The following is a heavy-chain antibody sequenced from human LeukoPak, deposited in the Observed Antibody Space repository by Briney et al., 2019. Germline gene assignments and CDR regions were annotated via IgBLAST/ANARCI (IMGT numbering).Heavy chain of an antibody. CDR2: IYTSGST. J-gene: IGHJ5*02. CDR3: ARDRGCSSTSCYAGIGWFDP. CDR1: GGSISSGSYY. D-gene: IGHD2-2*01. Sequence: SETLSLACTVSGGSISSGSYYWSWIRQPAGKGLEWIGRIYTSGSTNYNPSLKSRVTISVDKSKNQFSLKLSSVTAADTAVYYCARDRGCSSTSCYAGIGWFDPWGQVTLVTVSS. V-gene: IGHV4-61*02.